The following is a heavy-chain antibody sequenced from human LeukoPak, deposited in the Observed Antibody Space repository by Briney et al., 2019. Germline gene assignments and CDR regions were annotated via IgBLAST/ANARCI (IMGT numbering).Heavy chain of an antibody. D-gene: IGHD3-10*01. V-gene: IGHV1-2*02. CDR3: ATNYGSGSYYPLKSNWFDP. CDR1: GYTFTGYY. Sequence: ASVKVSCKASGYTFTGYYMHWVRQAPGQGLEWMGWINSNSGGTNYAQKFQGRVTMTRDTSISTAYMELSRLRSDDTAVYYCATNYGSGSYYPLKSNWFDPWGQGTLVTVSS. CDR2: INSNSGGT. J-gene: IGHJ5*02.